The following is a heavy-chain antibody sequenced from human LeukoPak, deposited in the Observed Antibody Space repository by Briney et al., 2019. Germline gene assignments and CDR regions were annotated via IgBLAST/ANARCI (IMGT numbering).Heavy chain of an antibody. Sequence: RSSETLSLTCTVSGGSISSYYWSWIRQPPGKGLEWIGYIYYSGSTYYNPSLKSRVTISVDTSKNQFSLKLSSVTAADTAVYYCARESITIFGVVRRSYGMDVWGQGTTVTVSS. D-gene: IGHD3-3*01. CDR1: GGSISSYY. CDR3: ARESITIFGVVRRSYGMDV. CDR2: IYYSGST. V-gene: IGHV4-59*12. J-gene: IGHJ6*02.